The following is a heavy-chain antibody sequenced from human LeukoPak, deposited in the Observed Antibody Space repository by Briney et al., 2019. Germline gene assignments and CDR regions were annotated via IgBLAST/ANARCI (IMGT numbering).Heavy chain of an antibody. CDR3: ARDGRGVEPFDY. CDR1: GGSISSYY. D-gene: IGHD3-10*01. Sequence: SETLSLTCTVSGGSISSYYWSWIRQPPGKGLQWIGYIYYSGSTNYNPSLKSRVTISVDRSKNQFSLKLRSVTAADTAVYYCARDGRGVEPFDYWGQGTLVTVSS. J-gene: IGHJ4*02. V-gene: IGHV4-59*01. CDR2: IYYSGST.